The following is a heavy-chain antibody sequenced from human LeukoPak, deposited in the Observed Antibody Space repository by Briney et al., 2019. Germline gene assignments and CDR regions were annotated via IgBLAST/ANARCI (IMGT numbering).Heavy chain of an antibody. D-gene: IGHD3-9*01. CDR3: ARGRRLTGYYDFDY. Sequence: GAPVKVSCKASGYTFTGYYMHWVRQAPGQGLEWMGWINPNSGGTNYAQKFQGRVTMTRDTSISTAYMELSRLRSDDTAVYYCARGRRLTGYYDFDYWGQGTLVTVSS. J-gene: IGHJ4*02. CDR1: GYTFTGYY. V-gene: IGHV1-2*02. CDR2: INPNSGGT.